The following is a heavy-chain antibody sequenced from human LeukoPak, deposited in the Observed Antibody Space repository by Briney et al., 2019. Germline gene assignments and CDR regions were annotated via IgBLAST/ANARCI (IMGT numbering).Heavy chain of an antibody. CDR3: ARTTVAPGSYDAFDI. Sequence: SVKVSCKASGGTFSSYAISWVRQAPGQGLEWMGRIIPILGIANYAQKFQGRVTITADKSTSTAYMELSSLRSEDTAVYYCARTTVAPGSYDAFDIWGQGTMVTVSS. CDR2: IIPILGIA. J-gene: IGHJ3*02. V-gene: IGHV1-69*04. D-gene: IGHD4-23*01. CDR1: GGTFSSYA.